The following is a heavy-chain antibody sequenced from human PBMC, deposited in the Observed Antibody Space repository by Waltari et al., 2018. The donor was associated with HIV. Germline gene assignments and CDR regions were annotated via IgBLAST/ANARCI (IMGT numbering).Heavy chain of an antibody. CDR2: IFHSGSA. V-gene: IGHV4-38-2*01. CDR1: GYPITSGYH. J-gene: IGHJ4*02. CDR3: ARSEGAQTATIFDR. D-gene: IGHD3-3*01. Sequence: QVQLQESGPGLGKPSETLSLTCAVSGYPITSGYHWGWIRQPPGMGLEWIGSIFHSGSAYYNPPLRSRVTISVDTSKNQFSLKLNSVTAADTAVYFCARSEGAQTATIFDRWGQGTLVTVSS.